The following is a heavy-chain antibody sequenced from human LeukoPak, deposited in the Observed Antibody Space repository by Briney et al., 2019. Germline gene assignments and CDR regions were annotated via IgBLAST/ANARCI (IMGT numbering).Heavy chain of an antibody. CDR2: IWSDGSHK. CDR1: GFTFSTYG. CDR3: ARAVGPYDF. J-gene: IGHJ4*02. D-gene: IGHD3-10*01. V-gene: IGHV3-33*01. Sequence: GRSLRLSCAASGFTFSTYGIHWVRQAPGKGLEWVAVIWSDGSHKYYADWVKARFTISRDNTKNTLYLQMNSLRAEDTAVYYCARAVGPYDFWGQGTLVTVSS.